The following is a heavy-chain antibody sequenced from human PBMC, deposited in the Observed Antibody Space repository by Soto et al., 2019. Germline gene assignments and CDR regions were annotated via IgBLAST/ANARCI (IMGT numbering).Heavy chain of an antibody. Sequence: QVQLVQSGAEMKKPGSSVKVSCQSSGGTFNTYAMNWVRQAPGQGPEWMGDISPMFGAANYAPKFQGRVTITADESTGTSYMQLSSLTSEDAALDVWGREVQVHTPAFVYWGQGTLVTVSS. CDR3: GREVQVHTPAFVY. CDR1: GGTFNTYA. D-gene: IGHD3-10*01. J-gene: IGHJ4*02. CDR2: ISPMFGAA. V-gene: IGHV1-69*19.